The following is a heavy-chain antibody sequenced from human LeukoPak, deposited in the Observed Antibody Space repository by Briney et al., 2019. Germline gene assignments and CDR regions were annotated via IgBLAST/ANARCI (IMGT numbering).Heavy chain of an antibody. CDR3: ARDALTAVAGEWFDP. CDR1: GGSISSYY. D-gene: IGHD6-19*01. J-gene: IGHJ5*02. V-gene: IGHV4-4*07. Sequence: SETLSLTCTVSGGSISSYYWTWIRQPAGKGLEWIGRIYSSGSTNYNPSIKSRVPMSVDTSKNQFSLKLTSVTAADTAIYYCARDALTAVAGEWFDPWGQGILVTVSS. CDR2: IYSSGST.